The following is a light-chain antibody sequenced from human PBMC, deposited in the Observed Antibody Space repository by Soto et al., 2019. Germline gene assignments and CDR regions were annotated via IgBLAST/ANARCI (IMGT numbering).Light chain of an antibody. CDR3: QQYNSYSIT. J-gene: IGKJ4*01. Sequence: DIQMTQSPSTLSASVGDRVTITGRTSQSMSSWLAWYQQKPGKAPTVLIYKASTLESGVPSRFSGSGSGTEFTLTINSLQPDDFATYYCQQYNSYSITFGGGTKVEMK. CDR2: KAS. CDR1: QSMSSW. V-gene: IGKV1-5*03.